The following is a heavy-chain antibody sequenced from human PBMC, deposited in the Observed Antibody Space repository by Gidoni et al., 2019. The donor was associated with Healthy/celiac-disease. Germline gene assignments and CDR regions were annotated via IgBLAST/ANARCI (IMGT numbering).Heavy chain of an antibody. Sequence: QVQLVQSGAEVKKPGASVKVSCKASGYTFTSYYMHWVRQAPGQGLEWMGIINPSGGSTSYAQKFQGRVTMTRDTSTSTVYMELSSLRSEDTAVYYCARSSLIGELLFHFDYWGQGTLVTVSS. J-gene: IGHJ4*02. CDR3: ARSSLIGELLFHFDY. D-gene: IGHD3-10*01. CDR1: GYTFTSYY. CDR2: INPSGGST. V-gene: IGHV1-46*01.